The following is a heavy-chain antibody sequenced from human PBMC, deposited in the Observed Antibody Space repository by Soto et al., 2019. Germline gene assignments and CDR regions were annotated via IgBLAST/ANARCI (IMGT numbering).Heavy chain of an antibody. CDR3: ARDTVDIVATITKSVGYYYGMDV. Sequence: GASVKVSCKASGYTFTSYGISWVRQAPGQGLEWMGRISAYNGNTNYAQKLQGGVTMTTDTSTSTAYMELRSLRSDDTAVYYCARDTVDIVATITKSVGYYYGMDVWGQGTTVTVS. D-gene: IGHD5-12*01. CDR2: ISAYNGNT. CDR1: GYTFTSYG. J-gene: IGHJ6*02. V-gene: IGHV1-18*04.